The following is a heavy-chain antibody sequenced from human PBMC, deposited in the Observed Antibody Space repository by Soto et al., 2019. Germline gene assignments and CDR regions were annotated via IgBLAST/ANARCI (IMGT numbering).Heavy chain of an antibody. Sequence: EVQLVESGGGLVQPWGSLRLSCAGSGFTFSNYWMHWVRQAPGKGLEWVARIDHDGPTDYADSVRGLFTISRDNAENTLYLQMNSLSPEDTAVYYCVRDSHGDYWGQGTLVTVSS. CDR3: VRDSHGDY. CDR1: GFTFSNYW. J-gene: IGHJ4*02. CDR2: IDHDGPT. V-gene: IGHV3-74*01.